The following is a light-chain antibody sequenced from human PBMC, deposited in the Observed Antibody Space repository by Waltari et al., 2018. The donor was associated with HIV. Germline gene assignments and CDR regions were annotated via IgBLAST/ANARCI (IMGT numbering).Light chain of an antibody. CDR2: RNY. Sequence: TLSQTVTISCSGSTSNIETEALYWYQQLPGTAPKLLIYRNYKRPSGVSDRFSCSKSGASASLVISGLRSEDEAHYYCVSYDSRLDERLFGGGTKLTVL. J-gene: IGLJ3*02. CDR3: VSYDSRLDERL. CDR1: TSNIETEA. V-gene: IGLV1-47*01.